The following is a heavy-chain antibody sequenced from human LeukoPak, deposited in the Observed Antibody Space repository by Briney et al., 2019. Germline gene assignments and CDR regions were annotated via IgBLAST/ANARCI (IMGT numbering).Heavy chain of an antibody. V-gene: IGHV1-18*01. J-gene: IGHJ2*01. Sequence: GASVKVSCKASGYTFTSYGISWVRQAPGQGLEWMGWISAYNGNTNYAQKLQGRVTMTTDTSTSTAYMELRSLRSDDTAVYYCARDSPYGGQHWYFDLWGRGTLVTVSS. CDR3: ARDSPYGGQHWYFDL. CDR1: GYTFTSYG. D-gene: IGHD3-10*01. CDR2: ISAYNGNT.